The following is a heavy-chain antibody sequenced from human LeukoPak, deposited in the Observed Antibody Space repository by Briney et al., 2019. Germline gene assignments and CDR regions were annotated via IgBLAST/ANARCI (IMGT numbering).Heavy chain of an antibody. V-gene: IGHV3-23*01. CDR3: AKCLGDPGIAAAGRDYYYYGMDV. CDR1: GFTFSSYA. D-gene: IGHD6-13*01. J-gene: IGHJ6*02. Sequence: GGSLRLSCAASGFTFSSYAMSWVRQAPGKGLEWVSAISGSGGSTYYADSVKGRFTISRDNSKNTLYLQMNSLRAEDTAVYYCAKCLGDPGIAAAGRDYYYYGMDVWGQGTTVTVSS. CDR2: ISGSGGST.